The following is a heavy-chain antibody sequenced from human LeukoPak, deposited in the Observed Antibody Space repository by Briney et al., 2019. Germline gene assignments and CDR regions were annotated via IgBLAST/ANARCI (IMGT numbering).Heavy chain of an antibody. Sequence: SETLSLTCAVYGGSFSGYYWSWIRQPPGKGLEWIGEINHSGSTNYNPSLKSRVTISVDTSKNQFSLKLSSVTAADTAVYYFARGAQPSLYCSSTSCYVRTSRHDAFDIWGQGTMVTVSS. J-gene: IGHJ3*02. CDR3: ARGAQPSLYCSSTSCYVRTSRHDAFDI. V-gene: IGHV4-34*01. D-gene: IGHD2-2*01. CDR1: GGSFSGYY. CDR2: INHSGST.